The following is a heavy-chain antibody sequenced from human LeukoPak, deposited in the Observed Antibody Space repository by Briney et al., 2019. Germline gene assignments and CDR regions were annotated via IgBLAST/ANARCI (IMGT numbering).Heavy chain of an antibody. CDR2: IRFDGSNK. J-gene: IGHJ4*02. CDR1: GFTFRSYG. Sequence: GGSLRLSCAASGFTFRSYGMHWVPQAPGKGREGVAFIRFDGSNKYYADSVKGRFTISRDNSKNTLYLQMNSLRAEDTAVYYCAKDQDYYDSSGYPDYWGQGTLVTVSS. V-gene: IGHV3-30*02. D-gene: IGHD3-22*01. CDR3: AKDQDYYDSSGYPDY.